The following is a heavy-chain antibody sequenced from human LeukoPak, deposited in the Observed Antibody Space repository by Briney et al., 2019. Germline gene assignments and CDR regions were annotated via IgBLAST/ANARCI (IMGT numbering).Heavy chain of an antibody. D-gene: IGHD3-10*01. J-gene: IGHJ4*02. CDR3: AQWPSGSGSYSGYFDY. CDR2: ISGSGGST. Sequence: GGSLRLSCAASGFTFSSYAMSWVRQAPGKGLEWVSAISGSGGSTYYADSVKGRFTISRDNSKNTLYLQMNSLRAEHTPVYYCAQWPSGSGSYSGYFDYWGQGTLVTVSS. V-gene: IGHV3-23*01. CDR1: GFTFSSYA.